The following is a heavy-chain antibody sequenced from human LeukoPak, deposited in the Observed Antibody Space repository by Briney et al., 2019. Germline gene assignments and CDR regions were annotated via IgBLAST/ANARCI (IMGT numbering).Heavy chain of an antibody. D-gene: IGHD4-17*01. CDR2: INPKSDYT. J-gene: IGHJ4*02. Sequence: ASVKVSCKASGYTFTDYYIHWVRQAPGQGLEWMGWINPKSDYTNYAQKFQGRVTMTRDTSISAAYMELSRLRSDDTAVYYRARVKGLYGDYGEIDYWGQGTLVTVPS. V-gene: IGHV1-2*02. CDR3: ARVKGLYGDYGEIDY. CDR1: GYTFTDYY.